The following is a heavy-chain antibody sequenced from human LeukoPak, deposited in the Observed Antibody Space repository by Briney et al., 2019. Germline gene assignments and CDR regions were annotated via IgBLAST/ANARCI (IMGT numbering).Heavy chain of an antibody. D-gene: IGHD2-2*01. CDR1: GYTFTGYY. J-gene: IGHJ5*02. CDR3: ARGGPFVVPAAIDWFDP. Sequence: ASVKVSCKASGYTFTGYYMHWVRQAPGQGLEWMGWINPNSGGTNYAQKFQGRVTMTRDTSISTAYMELSRLRSDDTAVYYCARGGPFVVPAAIDWFDPWGQGTLVTVSS. V-gene: IGHV1-2*02. CDR2: INPNSGGT.